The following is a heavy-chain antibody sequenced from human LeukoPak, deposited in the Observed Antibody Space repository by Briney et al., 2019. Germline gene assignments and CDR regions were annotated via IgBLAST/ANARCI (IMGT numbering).Heavy chain of an antibody. CDR3: ARRHY. J-gene: IGHJ4*02. Sequence: SETLSLTCTVSGGSISTYYWSWIRQPPGKGLEWIGYIYYSGSTNYNPSLKSRVTISVDTSKNQFSLKLSSVTAADTAVYYCARRHYWGQGTLVTVSS. V-gene: IGHV4-59*12. CDR1: GGSISTYY. CDR2: IYYSGST.